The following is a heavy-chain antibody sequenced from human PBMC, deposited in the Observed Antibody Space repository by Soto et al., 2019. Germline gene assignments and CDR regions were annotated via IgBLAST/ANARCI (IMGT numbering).Heavy chain of an antibody. CDR1: GFTFSHYA. J-gene: IGHJ5*02. CDR2: ITYSGGST. V-gene: IGHV3-23*01. Sequence: PGGSLRLSCAASGFTFSHYAMSWVRQAPGKGLEWVSTITYSGGSTYYADSVKGRFIISRDNSKNTLYLQMNSLRVEDTAVYYCARDPRNLGLDPWGLGTLVTVAS. CDR3: ARDPRNLGLDP. D-gene: IGHD4-4*01.